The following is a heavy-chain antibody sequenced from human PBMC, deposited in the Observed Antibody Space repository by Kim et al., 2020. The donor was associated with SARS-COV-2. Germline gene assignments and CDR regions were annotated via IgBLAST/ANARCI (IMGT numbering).Heavy chain of an antibody. J-gene: IGHJ3*02. CDR3: ARDPYYYDSSGYYLDAFDI. D-gene: IGHD3-22*01. Sequence: GRFTISRDNSKNTRYLQMNSRRAEDTAVYYCARDPYYYDSSGYYLDAFDIWGQGTMVTVSS. V-gene: IGHV3-53*01.